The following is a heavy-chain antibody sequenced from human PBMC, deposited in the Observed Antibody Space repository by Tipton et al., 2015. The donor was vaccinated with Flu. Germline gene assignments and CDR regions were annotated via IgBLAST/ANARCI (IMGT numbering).Heavy chain of an antibody. J-gene: IGHJ4*02. CDR3: ARSTYYYGSGSSDY. Sequence: PGLVKPSETLSLICTVSDYSISSGYYGGWIRQPPGKGLEWIGCISHSGRTYYNPSIKSRVTISVDTAKNQFPQRLSAVTAADTAVYYCARSTYYYGSGSSDYWGQGTLVTVSS. CDR1: DYSISSGYY. D-gene: IGHD3-10*01. V-gene: IGHV4-38-2*02. CDR2: ISHSGRT.